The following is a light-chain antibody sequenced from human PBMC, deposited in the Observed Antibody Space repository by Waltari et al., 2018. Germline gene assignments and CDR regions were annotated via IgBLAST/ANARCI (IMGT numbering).Light chain of an antibody. CDR3: QQRRSWPLT. J-gene: IGKJ4*01. CDR2: DTS. CDR1: QTVDSY. V-gene: IGKV3-11*01. Sequence: EIVLTQSPATLSLSPGERATLSCRASQTVDSYLIWYQQRPGQAPRLLISDTSDRATGIPARFRGSGSGTDYTLTISSLEPEDFAVYYCQQRRSWPLTFGGGTKVEIK.